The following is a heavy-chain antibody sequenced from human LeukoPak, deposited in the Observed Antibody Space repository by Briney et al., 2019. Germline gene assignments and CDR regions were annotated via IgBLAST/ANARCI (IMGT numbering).Heavy chain of an antibody. CDR3: ASGVVVAATPLDAFDI. V-gene: IGHV5-51*01. Sequence: GESLKISCKHSEYSFTNYWIGWVRQVPGKGLEWMGIIYPGDSDTRYSPSYQGQVTISADKSISTAYLQWSSLKASDTAMYYCASGVVVAATPLDAFDIWGQGTMVTVSS. CDR1: EYSFTNYW. CDR2: IYPGDSDT. J-gene: IGHJ3*02. D-gene: IGHD2-15*01.